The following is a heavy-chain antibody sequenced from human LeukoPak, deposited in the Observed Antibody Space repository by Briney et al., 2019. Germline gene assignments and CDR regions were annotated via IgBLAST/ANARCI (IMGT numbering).Heavy chain of an antibody. CDR2: FDPEDGET. J-gene: IGHJ6*04. CDR3: ATQSGTDYYVMDV. V-gene: IGHV1-24*01. Sequence: GASVKVSCKVSEYTLTELSMHWVLQAPGKGLEWMGGFDPEDGETIYAQKFQGRVTMTEDTSTDTAYMELSSLRSEDTAVYYCATQSGTDYYVMDVWGKGTTVTVSS. D-gene: IGHD3-10*01. CDR1: EYTLTELS.